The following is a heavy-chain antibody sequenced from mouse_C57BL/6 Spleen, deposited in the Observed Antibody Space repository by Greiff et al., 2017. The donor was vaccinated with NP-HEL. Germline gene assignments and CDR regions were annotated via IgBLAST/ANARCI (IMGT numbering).Heavy chain of an antibody. Sequence: QVQLQQSGAELVRPGASVTLSCKASGYTFTDYEMHWVKQTPVHGLEWIGAIDPETGGTAYNQKFKGKAILTADKSSSTAYMELRSLTSEDSAVYYCTRSGITAVGNAMDYWGQGTSVTVSS. CDR1: GYTFTDYE. D-gene: IGHD1-1*01. J-gene: IGHJ4*01. CDR3: TRSGITAVGNAMDY. V-gene: IGHV1-15*01. CDR2: IDPETGGT.